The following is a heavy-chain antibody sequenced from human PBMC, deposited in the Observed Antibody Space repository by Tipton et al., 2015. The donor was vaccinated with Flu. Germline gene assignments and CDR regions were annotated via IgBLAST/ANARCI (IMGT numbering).Heavy chain of an antibody. CDR3: ARLYSPNYMDV. D-gene: IGHD5-18*01. CDR1: GFTFSNFG. CDR2: IWFDGSNT. J-gene: IGHJ6*04. Sequence: RSLRLSCVASGFTFSNFGMHWIRQAPGKGLEWVAVIWFDGSNTYYADSVKGRFTISRDNSKNTVYLQMNSLRGEDTGVYFCARLYSPNYMDVWGKGTTVTVSS. V-gene: IGHV3-33*01.